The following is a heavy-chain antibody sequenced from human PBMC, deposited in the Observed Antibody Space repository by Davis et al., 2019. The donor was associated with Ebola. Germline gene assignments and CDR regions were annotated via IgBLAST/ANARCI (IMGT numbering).Heavy chain of an antibody. CDR3: AREYDFWSGYAFDI. CDR2: INPNSGGT. J-gene: IGHJ3*02. Sequence: ASVKVSCKASGYTFTGYYMHWVRQAPGQGLEWMGWINPNSGGTNYAQKFQGRVTMTRDTSISTAYMELSRLRSEDTAVYYCAREYDFWSGYAFDIWGQGTMVTVSS. V-gene: IGHV1-2*02. CDR1: GYTFTGYY. D-gene: IGHD3-3*01.